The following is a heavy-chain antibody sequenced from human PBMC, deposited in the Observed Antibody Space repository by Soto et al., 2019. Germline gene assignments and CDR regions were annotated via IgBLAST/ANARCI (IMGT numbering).Heavy chain of an antibody. Sequence: GGSLRLSCAAAGFTFDDYAMHWVRQAPGKGLEWVSGISWNSGSIGYADSVKGRFTISRDNAKNSLYLQMNSLRAEDTALYYCAKDIGQNYYDSSGYPDYWGQGTLVTVSS. CDR1: GFTFDDYA. CDR3: AKDIGQNYYDSSGYPDY. J-gene: IGHJ4*02. CDR2: ISWNSGSI. D-gene: IGHD3-22*01. V-gene: IGHV3-9*01.